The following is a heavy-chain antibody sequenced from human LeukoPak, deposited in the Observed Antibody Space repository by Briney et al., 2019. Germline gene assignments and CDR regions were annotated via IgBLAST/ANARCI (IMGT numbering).Heavy chain of an antibody. CDR1: GFTFSSYA. J-gene: IGHJ6*02. Sequence: GGSLRLSCAASGFTFSSYAMSWVRQAPGKGLEWVSAISGSGGSTYYADSVKGRFTISRDNAKNTLYLQMNSLRAEDTAVYYCARGLGGGGYYDFWSGQNYYYGMDVWGQGTTVTVSS. D-gene: IGHD3-3*01. V-gene: IGHV3-23*01. CDR3: ARGLGGGGYYDFWSGQNYYYGMDV. CDR2: ISGSGGST.